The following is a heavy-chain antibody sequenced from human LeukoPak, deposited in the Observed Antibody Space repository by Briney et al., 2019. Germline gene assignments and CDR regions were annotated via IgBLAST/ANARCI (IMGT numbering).Heavy chain of an antibody. CDR3: ARVRETMIVVAELDY. D-gene: IGHD3-22*01. CDR1: GYTFTSYG. J-gene: IGHJ4*02. Sequence: ASVKVPCKASGYTFTSYGISWVRQAPGQGLEWMGWISAYNGNTNYAQKLQGRVTMTTDTSTSTAYMELRSLGSDDTAVYYCARVRETMIVVAELDYWGQGTLVTVSS. CDR2: ISAYNGNT. V-gene: IGHV1-18*01.